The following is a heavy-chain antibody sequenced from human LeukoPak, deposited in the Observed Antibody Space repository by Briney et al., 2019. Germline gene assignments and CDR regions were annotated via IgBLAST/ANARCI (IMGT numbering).Heavy chain of an antibody. D-gene: IGHD6-19*01. CDR3: ARTYSSGVGWFDP. V-gene: IGHV3-53*01. J-gene: IGHJ5*02. Sequence: GGSLRLSCTASGFTVSSSYMSWVRQAPGKGLEWVSVIYIDTRTYYADSVKGRCTISSDNSKNTLYLLMNSLRAEDTAVYYCARTYSSGVGWFDPWGQGTLVTVSS. CDR1: GFTVSSSY. CDR2: IYIDTRT.